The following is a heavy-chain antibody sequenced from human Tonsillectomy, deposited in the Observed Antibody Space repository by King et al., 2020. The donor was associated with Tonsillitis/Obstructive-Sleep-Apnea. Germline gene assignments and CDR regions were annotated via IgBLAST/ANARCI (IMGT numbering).Heavy chain of an antibody. CDR1: GYTFTSYG. V-gene: IGHV1-18*01. CDR2: ISAYNGNT. J-gene: IGHJ5*02. CDR3: ARDYCSSTSCSDTGGNWFDP. D-gene: IGHD2-2*01. Sequence: VQLVQSGAEVRKPGASVKVSCKASGYTFTSYGISWVRQAPGQGLEWMGWISAYNGNTNYAQKLQGRVTMTTDTSTSTAYMELRSLRSDDTAVYYCARDYCSSTSCSDTGGNWFDPWGQGTLVTVSS.